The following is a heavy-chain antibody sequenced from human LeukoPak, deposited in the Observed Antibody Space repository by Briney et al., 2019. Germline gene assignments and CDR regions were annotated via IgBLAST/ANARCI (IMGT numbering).Heavy chain of an antibody. CDR3: ARKFISGYNWNDLSHLGAFDI. CDR1: GYTFTSYG. CDR2: ISAYNGNT. D-gene: IGHD1-1*01. V-gene: IGHV1-18*01. J-gene: IGHJ3*02. Sequence: ASVKVSCKASGYTFTSYGISWVRQAPGQGLEWMGWISAYNGNTNYAQKLQGRVTITADKSTSTAYMELSSLRSEDTGVYYCARKFISGYNWNDLSHLGAFDIWGQGTMVTVSS.